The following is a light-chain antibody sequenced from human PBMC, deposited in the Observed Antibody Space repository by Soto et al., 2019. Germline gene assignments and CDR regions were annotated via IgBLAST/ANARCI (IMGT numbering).Light chain of an antibody. CDR1: QSVNIN. CDR3: QQNNNWPLT. Sequence: EIAMTQSPATLSVSPGERASLSCRASQSVNINVALYQQKPGQAPRLLISGASTRATGVPARFSASGSGTDFALTLRSLQSEDFAVYFCQQNNNWPLTFGGGTKVHIK. V-gene: IGKV3-15*01. CDR2: GAS. J-gene: IGKJ4*01.